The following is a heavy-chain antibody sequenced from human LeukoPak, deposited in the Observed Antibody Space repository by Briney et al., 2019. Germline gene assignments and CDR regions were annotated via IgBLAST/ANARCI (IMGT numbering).Heavy chain of an antibody. J-gene: IGHJ4*02. CDR2: ISSSGDIT. V-gene: IGHV3-23*01. Sequence: GGSLRLSCAAPGITFSYYATSWVRQAPGKGLEWVSAISSSGDITFYTDPVKGRFTISRDNSKNTLYLQMNSLRAEDTAVYYCAKDRPNYYESNGHYYRLNGDYWGQGTLVTVSS. CDR1: GITFSYYA. CDR3: AKDRPNYYESNGHYYRLNGDY. D-gene: IGHD3-22*01.